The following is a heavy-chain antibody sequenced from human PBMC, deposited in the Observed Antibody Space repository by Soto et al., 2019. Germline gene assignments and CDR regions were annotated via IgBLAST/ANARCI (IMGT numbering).Heavy chain of an antibody. CDR3: ARGWFGPDV. CDR2: IDKVGTDS. D-gene: IGHD3-10*01. V-gene: IGHV3-74*01. CDR1: EFTFSGRS. J-gene: IGHJ6*03. Sequence: EVQLVESGGGLGQPGGSLRLSCAASEFTFSGRSVHWVRQAPGKGLVWVSGIDKVGTDSTYADSVKGRFTSSRDNAKNTVYLHMNSLRGEDTAVYYCARGWFGPDVWGKGTTVTVSS.